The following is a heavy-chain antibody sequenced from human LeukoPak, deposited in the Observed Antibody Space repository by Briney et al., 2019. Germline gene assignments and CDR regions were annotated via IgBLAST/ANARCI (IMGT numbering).Heavy chain of an antibody. Sequence: SETLSLTCTVSGGSISSTSYYWGWIRQPPGKGLECIGSVYYSGSTYYNPSLKSRVTISVDTSKNQFSLKLSSVTAADTALYYCARVARYGYVRFAPDYWGQGTLVTVSS. CDR1: GGSISSTSYY. CDR3: ARVARYGYVRFAPDY. CDR2: VYYSGST. V-gene: IGHV4-39*01. D-gene: IGHD5-18*01. J-gene: IGHJ4*02.